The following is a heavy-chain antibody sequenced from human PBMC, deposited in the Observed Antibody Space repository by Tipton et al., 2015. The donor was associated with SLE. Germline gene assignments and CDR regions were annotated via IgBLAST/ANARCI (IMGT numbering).Heavy chain of an antibody. V-gene: IGHV4-34*01. CDR2: INHLGST. J-gene: IGHJ5*02. Sequence: LRLSCAASGFTVSDNYMSWVRQPPGKGLEWIGEINHLGSTNYNPSLKSRLTISLDKSKNQFSLRLSSVTAADTAVYYCARGDGDFRRGWFDPWGQGTLVTVSS. CDR3: ARGDGDFRRGWFDP. CDR1: GFTVSDNY. D-gene: IGHD4-17*01.